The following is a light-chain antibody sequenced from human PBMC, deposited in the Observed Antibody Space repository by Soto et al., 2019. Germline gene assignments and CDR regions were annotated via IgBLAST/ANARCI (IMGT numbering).Light chain of an antibody. J-gene: IGLJ1*01. CDR3: SSYTSTKIYV. CDR1: SSDVGSYTY. Sequence: QSALTQPASVSGSPRQSITISCTGASSDVGSYTYVSWYQQHPGKAPKLMIYEVNNRPSGVSNRFSGSKSGNTASLTVSGLQAEDEADYYCSSYTSTKIYVFGTGTKLTVL. V-gene: IGLV2-14*01. CDR2: EVN.